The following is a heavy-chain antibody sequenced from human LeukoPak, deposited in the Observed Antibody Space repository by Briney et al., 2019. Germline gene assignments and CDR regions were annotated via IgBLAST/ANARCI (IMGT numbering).Heavy chain of an antibody. CDR3: ARWGEYYYDSSGIDAFDI. V-gene: IGHV1-2*02. D-gene: IGHD3-22*01. CDR2: INPNSGGT. J-gene: IGHJ3*02. Sequence: ASVKVSCKASGYTFTGYYMHWVRQAPGQGLEWMGWINPNSGGTNYAQKFQGRVTMTRDTSISTAYMELSRLRSDDTAVYYCARWGEYYYDSSGIDAFDIWGQGTMVTVSS. CDR1: GYTFTGYY.